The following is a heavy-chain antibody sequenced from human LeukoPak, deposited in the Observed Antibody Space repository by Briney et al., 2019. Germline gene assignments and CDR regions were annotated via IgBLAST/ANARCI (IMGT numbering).Heavy chain of an antibody. Sequence: SQTLSLTCTVSGGSISSGGYYWSWIRQHPGKGLEWIGYIYYSGSTYYNPSLKSRVTISVDTSKNQFSLKLSSVTAADTAVYYCARDRAFIAAAGTDNWFDPWGQGTLVTVSS. CDR1: GGSISSGGYY. CDR2: IYYSGST. J-gene: IGHJ5*02. D-gene: IGHD6-13*01. CDR3: ARDRAFIAAAGTDNWFDP. V-gene: IGHV4-31*03.